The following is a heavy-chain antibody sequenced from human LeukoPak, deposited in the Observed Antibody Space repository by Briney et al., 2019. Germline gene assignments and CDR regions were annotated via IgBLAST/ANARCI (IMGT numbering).Heavy chain of an antibody. Sequence: SETLSLTCTVSGGSISSSSYYWGWIRQPPGKGLEWIGSIYYSGSTHYNPSLKSRVTISVDTSKNQFSLKLSSVTAADTAVYYCARGQGLMVRGRNWFDPWGQGTLVTVSS. CDR2: IYYSGST. CDR3: ARGQGLMVRGRNWFDP. CDR1: GGSISSSSYY. V-gene: IGHV4-39*01. D-gene: IGHD3-10*01. J-gene: IGHJ5*02.